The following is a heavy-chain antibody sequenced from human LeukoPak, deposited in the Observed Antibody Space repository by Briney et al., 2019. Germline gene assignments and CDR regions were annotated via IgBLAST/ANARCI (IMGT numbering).Heavy chain of an antibody. J-gene: IGHJ6*03. CDR1: GYTFTSYG. CDR2: IIPIFGTA. Sequence: ASVKVSCKASGYTFTSYGISWVRQAPGQGLEWMGGIIPIFGTANYAQKFQGRVTITADESTSTAYMELSSLRSEDTAVYYCARDSEDDMDVWGKGTTVTISS. V-gene: IGHV1-69*01. CDR3: ARDSEDDMDV.